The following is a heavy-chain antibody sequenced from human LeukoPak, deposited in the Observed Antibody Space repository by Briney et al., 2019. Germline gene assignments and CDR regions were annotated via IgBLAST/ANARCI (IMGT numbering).Heavy chain of an antibody. Sequence: PGGSLRLSCAASGFTFDNYGMSWVRQAPGKGLEWVAVISYDGSNKYYADSVKGRFTISRDNSKNTLYLQMNSLRAEDTAVYYCAKDLADDAFDIWGQGTMVTVSS. CDR3: AKDLADDAFDI. CDR1: GFTFDNYG. V-gene: IGHV3-30*18. J-gene: IGHJ3*02. CDR2: ISYDGSNK.